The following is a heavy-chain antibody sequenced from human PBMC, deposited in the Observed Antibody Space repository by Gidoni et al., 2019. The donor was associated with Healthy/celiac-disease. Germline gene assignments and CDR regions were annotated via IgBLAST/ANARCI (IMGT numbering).Heavy chain of an antibody. V-gene: IGHV3-23*01. D-gene: IGHD5-18*01. CDR1: GFPFSSYA. CDR3: AKAVYSYGSWYFDL. CDR2: IRGSGGST. Sequence: EVPLLASGVGLVQPGGSLRLSCAASGFPFSSYAMSWVRPAPGKGLEWVSAIRGSGGSTYYADSVKGRFTISRDNSKNTLYLQMNSLRAEDTAVYYCAKAVYSYGSWYFDLWGRGTLVTVSS. J-gene: IGHJ2*01.